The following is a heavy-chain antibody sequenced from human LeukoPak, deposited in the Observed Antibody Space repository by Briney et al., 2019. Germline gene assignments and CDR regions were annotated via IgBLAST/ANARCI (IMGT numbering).Heavy chain of an antibody. Sequence: GASVKVSCKASGYTFTSYGISWVRQAPGQGLEWMGWISAYNGNTNYAQKLQGRVTMTTDTSTSTAYMELRSLRSDDTAVYYCARAFPGGRLDDYGDYNWFDPWGQGTLVAVSS. V-gene: IGHV1-18*01. D-gene: IGHD4-17*01. CDR2: ISAYNGNT. J-gene: IGHJ5*02. CDR1: GYTFTSYG. CDR3: ARAFPGGRLDDYGDYNWFDP.